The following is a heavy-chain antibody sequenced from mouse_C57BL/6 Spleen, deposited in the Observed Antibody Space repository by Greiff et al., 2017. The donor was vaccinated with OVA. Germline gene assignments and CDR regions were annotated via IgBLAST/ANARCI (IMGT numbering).Heavy chain of an antibody. CDR2: INPSTGGT. Sequence: VQLKESGPELVKPGASVKISCKASGYSFTGYYMNWVKQSPEKSLEWIGEINPSTGGTTYNQKFKAKATLTVDKSSSTAYMQLKSLTSEDSAVYYCAREIAGYAMDYWGQGTSVTVSS. V-gene: IGHV1-42*01. CDR1: GYSFTGYY. CDR3: AREIAGYAMDY. J-gene: IGHJ4*01.